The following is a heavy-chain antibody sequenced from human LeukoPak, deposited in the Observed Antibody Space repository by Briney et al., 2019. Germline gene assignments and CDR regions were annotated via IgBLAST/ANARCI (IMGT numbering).Heavy chain of an antibody. D-gene: IGHD6-19*01. J-gene: IGHJ4*02. Sequence: SETLSLTCTVPGGSISSYYWSWIRQPPGKGLEWIGYIYYSGSTNYNPSLKSRVTISVDTSKNQFSLKLSSVTAADTAVYYCARDGGSSGVNWGRGTLVTVSS. CDR1: GGSISSYY. V-gene: IGHV4-59*01. CDR3: ARDGGSSGVN. CDR2: IYYSGST.